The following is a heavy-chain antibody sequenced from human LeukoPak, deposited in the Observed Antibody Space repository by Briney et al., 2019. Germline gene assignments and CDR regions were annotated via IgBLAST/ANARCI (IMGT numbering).Heavy chain of an antibody. Sequence: SVKVSCKASGGTFNNYAISWVRQAPGQGLEWMGGIIPIFGSPNYAQKCQGRVTITADNSTSTAYMELSRLSSEAMAVYYCASPRSWYLLSDMFDPWGQGTLVTVSS. CDR2: IIPIFGSP. CDR3: ASPRSWYLLSDMFDP. V-gene: IGHV1-69*06. D-gene: IGHD6-13*01. CDR1: GGTFNNYA. J-gene: IGHJ5*02.